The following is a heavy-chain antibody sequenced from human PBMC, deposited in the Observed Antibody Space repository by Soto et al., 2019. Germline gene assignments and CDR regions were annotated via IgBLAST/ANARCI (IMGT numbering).Heavy chain of an antibody. CDR3: ARATMVRGVNYYYYGMDV. V-gene: IGHV4-59*01. Sequence: SETLSLTCTVSGGSISSYYWSWIRQPPGKGLEWIGYIYYSGSTNYNPSLKSRVTISVDTSKNQFSLKLSSVTAADTAVYYCARATMVRGVNYYYYGMDVWGQGTTVTVSS. CDR1: GGSISSYY. CDR2: IYYSGST. D-gene: IGHD3-10*01. J-gene: IGHJ6*02.